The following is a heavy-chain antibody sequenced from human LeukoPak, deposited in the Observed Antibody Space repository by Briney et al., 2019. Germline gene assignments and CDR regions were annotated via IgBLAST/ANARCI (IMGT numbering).Heavy chain of an antibody. J-gene: IGHJ4*02. CDR3: ARGGDGYNHREDFDY. V-gene: IGHV4-59*11. Sequence: SETLSLTCTVSGGSISSHYWSWIRQPPGKGLEWIGYIYYSGSTNYSPSLKSRVTISVDTSKNQFSLKLSSVTAADTAVYYCARGGDGYNHREDFDYWGQGPLVTVSS. CDR2: IYYSGST. CDR1: GGSISSHY. D-gene: IGHD5-24*01.